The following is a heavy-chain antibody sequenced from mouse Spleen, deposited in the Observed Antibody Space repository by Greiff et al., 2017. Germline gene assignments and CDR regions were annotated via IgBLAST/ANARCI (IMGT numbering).Heavy chain of an antibody. J-gene: IGHJ1*01. CDR3: VRRGDYDWYFDV. Sequence: VMLVESGPGLVAPSQSLFITCTVSGFSLTSYEINWVRQPPGKGLEWLGVIWTGGSTNYNSALISRLSISKDNSKSLVFLKMNSLQTYDTAIYYCVRRGDYDWYFDVWGAGTTVTVSS. CDR2: IWTGGST. CDR1: GFSLTSYE. D-gene: IGHD2-13*01. V-gene: IGHV2S3*01.